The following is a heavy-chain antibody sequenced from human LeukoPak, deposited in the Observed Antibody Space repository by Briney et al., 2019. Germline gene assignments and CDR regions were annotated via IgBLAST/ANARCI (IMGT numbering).Heavy chain of an antibody. V-gene: IGHV3-74*01. J-gene: IGHJ4*02. CDR2: INSDRSST. D-gene: IGHD6-6*01. Sequence: AGGSLRLSCAASGFTFSSYWMHWVRQAPGKGLVWVSRINSDRSSTSYADSVKGRFTISRDNAKNTLYLQMNSLRAEDTAVYYCASIAARRPSDYWGQGTLVTVSS. CDR3: ASIAARRPSDY. CDR1: GFTFSSYW.